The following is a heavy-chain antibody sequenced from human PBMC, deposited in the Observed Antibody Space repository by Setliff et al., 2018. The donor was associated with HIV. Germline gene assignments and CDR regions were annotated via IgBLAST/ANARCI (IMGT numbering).Heavy chain of an antibody. J-gene: IGHJ4*02. D-gene: IGHD4-17*01. V-gene: IGHV4-39*01. Sequence: PSETLSLTCAVSGASIDYSNYYWGWIRQPPGKGLEWIGSIYYSGSTYYNPSLKSRVTISVDTSKNQFSLNLSSVTAADTAVYYCARRDNYGDYGGAYWGQGTLVTVPS. CDR3: ARRDNYGDYGGAY. CDR1: GASIDYSNYY. CDR2: IYYSGST.